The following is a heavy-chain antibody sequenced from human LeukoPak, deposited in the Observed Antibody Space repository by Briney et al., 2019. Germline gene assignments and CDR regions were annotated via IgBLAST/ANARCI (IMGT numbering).Heavy chain of an antibody. Sequence: SETLSLTCTVSGGSISSYYWSWIRQPPGKGLEWIGYIYYSGSTNYNPSLKSRVTISVDTSKNQFSLKLSSVTAADTAVYYCARDNDSSGYGRGESSVFDYWGQGTLVTVSS. J-gene: IGHJ4*02. D-gene: IGHD3-22*01. V-gene: IGHV4-59*01. CDR2: IYYSGST. CDR1: GGSISSYY. CDR3: ARDNDSSGYGRGESSVFDY.